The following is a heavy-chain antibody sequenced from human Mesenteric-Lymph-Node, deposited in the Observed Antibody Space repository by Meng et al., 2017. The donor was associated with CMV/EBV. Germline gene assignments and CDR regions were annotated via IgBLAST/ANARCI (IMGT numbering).Heavy chain of an antibody. CDR3: ARDSDYYDSSDPTLDY. CDR2: MNPNSANT. Sequence: ASVKVSRKASGYTFTNYDINWVRQATGQGFEWMGWMNPNSANTGYAQKFQGRVTMTRNISTNTVYMELTSLTSEDTAMYYCARDSDYYDSSDPTLDYWGQGTLVTVSS. V-gene: IGHV1-8*01. J-gene: IGHJ4*02. D-gene: IGHD3-22*01. CDR1: GYTFTNYD.